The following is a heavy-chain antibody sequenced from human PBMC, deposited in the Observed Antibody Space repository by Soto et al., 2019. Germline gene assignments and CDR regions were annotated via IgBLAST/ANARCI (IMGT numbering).Heavy chain of an antibody. D-gene: IGHD3-16*01. CDR2: IIPFFGTS. CDR3: ARTAPMDAGDKYYYDF. Sequence: SVKVSCKTSGGTFSTFGISWVRQAPGQGLEWMGGIIPFFGTSEYSQKFEDRITITADESTNTVYMDLRSLTSEDTDIYYCARTAPMDAGDKYYYDFWGQGALVTVPQ. V-gene: IGHV1-69*13. CDR1: GGTFSTFG. J-gene: IGHJ4*02.